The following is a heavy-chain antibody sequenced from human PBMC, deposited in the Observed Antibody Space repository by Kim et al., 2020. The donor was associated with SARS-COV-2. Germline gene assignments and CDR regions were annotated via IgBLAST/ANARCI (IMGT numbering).Heavy chain of an antibody. Sequence: SETLSLTCNVSGGSISSYYWNWIRQPPGKGLEWIGYIYSSGSADYNPSLKSRVTISVDTSKNQFSLNLTSVTAADTAVYFCARDASGGYYYGMDVWGQGTTVTVSS. CDR3: ARDASGGYYYGMDV. CDR1: GGSISSYY. CDR2: IYSSGSA. J-gene: IGHJ6*02. V-gene: IGHV4-59*01.